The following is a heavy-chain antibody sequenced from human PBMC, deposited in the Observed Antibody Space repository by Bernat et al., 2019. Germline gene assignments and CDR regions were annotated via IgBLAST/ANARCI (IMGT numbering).Heavy chain of an antibody. D-gene: IGHD5-18*01. CDR1: GFTFSNAW. CDR3: TYVDTAS. J-gene: IGHJ5*02. CDR2: IKSKTDGGKT. Sequence: EVQLVESGGGLVKPGGSLRLSCAASGFTFSNAWMSWVRQAPGKGLEWVGRIKSKTDGGKTDYAAPVKGRFTISRDDSKNTLYLQMNSLKTEDTAVYYCTYVDTASWGQGTLVTVSS. V-gene: IGHV3-15*01.